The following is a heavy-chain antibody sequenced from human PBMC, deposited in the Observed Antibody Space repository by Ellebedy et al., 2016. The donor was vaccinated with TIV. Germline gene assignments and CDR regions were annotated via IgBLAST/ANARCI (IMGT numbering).Heavy chain of an antibody. CDR1: GFTFSSYA. CDR2: NNGSGGST. J-gene: IGHJ3*02. D-gene: IGHD1-26*01. V-gene: IGHV3-23*01. CDR3: AKDPGGTHAFDI. Sequence: GESLKISCAASGFTFSSYAMSWVRQAPGKGLEWVSTNNGSGGSTYYADSVKGRFTISRDNSKNTLYLQMNSLRAEDTDVYYCAKDPGGTHAFDIWGQGTMVTVSS.